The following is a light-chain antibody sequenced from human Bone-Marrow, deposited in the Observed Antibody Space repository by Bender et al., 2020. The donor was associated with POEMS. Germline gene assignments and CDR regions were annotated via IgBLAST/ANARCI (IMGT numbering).Light chain of an antibody. CDR3: QSYDSSVSYV. CDR2: ANS. Sequence: QSVLTQPPSASGTPGQRVTISCSGGSSNIGAHAVNWYQHLPGTAPKLLICANSERPSGVPDRFSGSRSATSASLASSVLQAEDDDDYYCQSYDSSVSYVFGAGTKVTVL. J-gene: IGLJ1*01. V-gene: IGLV1-40*01. CDR1: SSNIGAHA.